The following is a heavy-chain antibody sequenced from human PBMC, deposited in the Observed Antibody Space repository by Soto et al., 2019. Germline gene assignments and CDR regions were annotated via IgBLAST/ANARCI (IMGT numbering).Heavy chain of an antibody. CDR1: GFTFSSYG. D-gene: IGHD3-3*01. CDR3: ARDFWSGYYYMDV. V-gene: IGHV3-33*01. CDR2: IWYDGSNK. Sequence: QVQLVESGGGVVQPGRSLRLSCAASGFTFSSYGMHWVRQAPGKGLEWVAVIWYDGSNKYYADSVKGRFTISRDNSKNTVYLQMNSLRAEDTAVYYCARDFWSGYYYMDVWGKGTTVTVSS. J-gene: IGHJ6*03.